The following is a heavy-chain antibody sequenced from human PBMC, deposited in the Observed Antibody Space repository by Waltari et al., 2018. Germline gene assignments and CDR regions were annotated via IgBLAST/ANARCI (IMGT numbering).Heavy chain of an antibody. CDR1: GFTFSSYS. V-gene: IGHV3-21*01. D-gene: IGHD3-10*01. CDR2: ISSSSSYI. J-gene: IGHJ4*02. Sequence: AASGFTFSSYSMNWVRQAPGKGLEWVSSISSSSSYIYYADSVKGRFTISRDNAKNSLYLQMNSLRAEDTAVYYCARDRGTMVRGVIPYYFDYWGQGTLVTVSS. CDR3: ARDRGTMVRGVIPYYFDY.